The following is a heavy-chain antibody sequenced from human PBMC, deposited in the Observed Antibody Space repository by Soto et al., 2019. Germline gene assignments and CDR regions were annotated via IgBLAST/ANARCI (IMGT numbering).Heavy chain of an antibody. CDR2: ISGYSGDT. CDR3: AKNGQPPYYYYGMDV. V-gene: IGHV1-18*01. D-gene: IGHD2-8*01. J-gene: IGHJ6*02. Sequence: QGQLVQSGPEVKKPGASVKVSCKASGYTFSRYGISWVRQAPGQGLEWMGWISGYSGDTIYAQKVQGRVTMTIDTSTYTAYMELRSLTSDDTAIYYCAKNGQPPYYYYGMDVWGQGTTVTVSS. CDR1: GYTFSRYG.